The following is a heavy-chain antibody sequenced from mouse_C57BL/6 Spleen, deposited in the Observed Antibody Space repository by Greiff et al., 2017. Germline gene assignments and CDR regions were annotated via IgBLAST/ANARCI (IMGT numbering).Heavy chain of an antibody. CDR3: ARRGALDWYFEV. CDR2: ISSGSSTI. J-gene: IGHJ1*03. CDR1: GFTFSDYG. V-gene: IGHV5-17*01. Sequence: EVKLMESGGGLVKPGGSLKLSCAASGFTFSDYGMHWVRQAPEKGLEWVAYISSGSSTIYYADTMKGRFTISRDNAKNTLFLQMTSLRSEDTAMSYCARRGALDWYFEVWGTGTTVTVSS.